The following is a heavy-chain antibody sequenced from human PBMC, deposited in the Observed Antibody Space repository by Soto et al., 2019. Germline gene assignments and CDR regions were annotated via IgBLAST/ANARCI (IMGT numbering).Heavy chain of an antibody. D-gene: IGHD3-3*01. CDR1: GYTFSRHG. CDR2: SGNT. Sequence: QVQLVQSGAEVKKPGASVTVSCKASGYTFSRHGISWVRQAPGQGLEWMAWSGNTNYAQKFQGRLTLTTNPSTRTADMELRSLRSDDTAVYYCARGADDFSSGYYYEYWGQGTLVTVS. V-gene: IGHV1-18*04. CDR3: ARGADDFSSGYYYEY. J-gene: IGHJ4*02.